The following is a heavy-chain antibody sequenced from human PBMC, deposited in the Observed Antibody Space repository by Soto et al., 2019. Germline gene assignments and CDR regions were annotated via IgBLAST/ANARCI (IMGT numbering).Heavy chain of an antibody. V-gene: IGHV1-69*08. Sequence: QAQLVQSGAEVKKPGSSVKVSCKASGGTFSSYTISWVRQAPGQGLEWMGRIIPILGIANYAQKFQGRVTITADKSTSTAYMELSSLRSEDTAVYYCAREGSGSSWFDPWGQGTLVTVSS. CDR3: AREGSGSSWFDP. D-gene: IGHD3-10*01. CDR1: GGTFSSYT. J-gene: IGHJ5*02. CDR2: IIPILGIA.